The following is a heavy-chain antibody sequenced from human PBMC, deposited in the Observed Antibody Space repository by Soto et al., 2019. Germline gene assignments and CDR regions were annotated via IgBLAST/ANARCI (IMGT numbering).Heavy chain of an antibody. Sequence: QITLKESGPTLVQPTQTLTLTCSYSGFSLSSSGEGVGWIRQPPGKALEWLALIYWSDDTRYSPSLNNRLTITGDTSKNQVVLTMTSLDPVDTATYYCTHRRCSGGSCYNVFDFWGQGAMVTVSS. V-gene: IGHV2-5*01. D-gene: IGHD2-15*01. CDR1: GFSLSSSGEG. CDR2: IYWSDDT. CDR3: THRRCSGGSCYNVFDF. J-gene: IGHJ3*01.